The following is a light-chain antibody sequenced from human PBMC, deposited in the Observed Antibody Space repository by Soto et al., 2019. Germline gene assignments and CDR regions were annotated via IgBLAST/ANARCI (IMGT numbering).Light chain of an antibody. CDR1: SSNIGGTNY. CDR2: SNN. CDR3: ASWDDRLGAVI. J-gene: IGLJ2*01. V-gene: IGLV1-47*02. Sequence: SVLTQPPSASGTPGQRVFISCSGSSSNIGGTNYAYWYQQPPGAAPKLLMHSNNLRPSGVPERISGSKSGTSASLAISGLRSEDEAVYYCASWDDRLGAVIFGGGTKVTVL.